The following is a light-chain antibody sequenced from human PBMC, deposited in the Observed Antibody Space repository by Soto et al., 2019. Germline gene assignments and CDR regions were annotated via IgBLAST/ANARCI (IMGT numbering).Light chain of an antibody. V-gene: IGLV2-14*01. CDR1: SGDSGSYNR. CDR3: SSYTNINTRACV. CDR2: EVT. J-gene: IGLJ1*01. Sequence: QSVLTQPASVSGSPGQSITISCTGTSGDSGSYNRVSWYQQHPGKAPKLIIYEVTDRPSGVSNRFSGSNSGNTASLTISGLHAEDEAEYYCSSYTNINTRACVFGTGTKLTVL.